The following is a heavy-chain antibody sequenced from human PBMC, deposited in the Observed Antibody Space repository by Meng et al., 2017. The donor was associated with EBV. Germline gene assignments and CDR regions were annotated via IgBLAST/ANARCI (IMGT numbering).Heavy chain of an antibody. Sequence: QVRLVQSGPEVKKPGSSVKVSCKTSGGPFRYYAISWVRQAPGQGLEWLGGFLPRLGAPNYAQKFHGRVKITADESTSTHYMDLSSLRSEDTAIYYCASESGRGYTPDYWGQGTLVTVSS. CDR2: FLPRLGAP. V-gene: IGHV1-69*01. J-gene: IGHJ4*02. CDR1: GGPFRYYA. D-gene: IGHD3-10*01. CDR3: ASESGRGYTPDY.